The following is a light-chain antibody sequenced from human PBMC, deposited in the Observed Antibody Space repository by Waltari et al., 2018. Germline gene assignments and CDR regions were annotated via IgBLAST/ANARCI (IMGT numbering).Light chain of an antibody. CDR1: QSVSSN. Sequence: EIVMTQSPATLSVSPGERATLSCRASQSVSSNLAWYQQKPGQAPRLLIYGASTRATGIPARFSSSVSGTEFTLTSSSMQSEDLAVYYCQQYNNWPPYTFGQGTKLEIK. J-gene: IGKJ2*01. V-gene: IGKV3-15*01. CDR2: GAS. CDR3: QQYNNWPPYT.